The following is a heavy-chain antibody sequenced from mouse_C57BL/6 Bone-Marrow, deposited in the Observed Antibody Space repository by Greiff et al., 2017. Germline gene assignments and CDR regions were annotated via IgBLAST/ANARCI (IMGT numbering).Heavy chain of an antibody. CDR2: IYPRSGNT. J-gene: IGHJ2*01. V-gene: IGHV1-81*01. D-gene: IGHD1-1*01. CDR1: GYTFTSYG. CDR3: YYYGSSYFDY. Sequence: QVQLQQSGAELARPGASVKLSCKASGYTFTSYGISWVKQRTGQGLEWIGKIYPRSGNTYYNEKFKGKATLTADKSSSTAYMELRSLTSEDSAVYFCYYYGSSYFDYWGQGTTLTVSS.